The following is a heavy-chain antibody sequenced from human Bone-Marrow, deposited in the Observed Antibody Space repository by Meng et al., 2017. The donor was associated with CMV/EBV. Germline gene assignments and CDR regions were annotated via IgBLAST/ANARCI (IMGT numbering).Heavy chain of an antibody. CDR1: GGTFSSYA. CDR3: ARGRVCSSTSCEWAPDY. Sequence: SVKVSCKASGGTFSSYAISWVRQAPGQGLEWMGGIIPIFGTANYAQKFQGRVTITADKSTSTAYMELSSLRSEDTAVYYCARGRVCSSTSCEWAPDYWGQGTLVTVSS. V-gene: IGHV1-69*06. CDR2: IIPIFGTA. J-gene: IGHJ4*02. D-gene: IGHD2-2*01.